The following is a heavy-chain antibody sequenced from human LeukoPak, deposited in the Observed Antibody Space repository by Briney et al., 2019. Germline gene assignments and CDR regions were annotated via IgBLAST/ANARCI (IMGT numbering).Heavy chain of an antibody. V-gene: IGHV4-59*11. J-gene: IGHJ4*02. Sequence: SETLSLTCTVSGGSISNHYWSWIRQPPGKGLEWIGCIFYSGNTNYNPSLKSRVTISVDTSKNQFTLKLSSVTAADTAIYYCASAPNEYFFDYWGQGTLVTVSS. CDR3: ASAPNEYFFDY. CDR2: IFYSGNT. CDR1: GGSISNHY.